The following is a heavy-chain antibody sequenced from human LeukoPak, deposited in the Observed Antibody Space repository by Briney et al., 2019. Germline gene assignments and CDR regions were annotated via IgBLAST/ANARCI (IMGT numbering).Heavy chain of an antibody. CDR1: GFTFSGFS. J-gene: IGHJ6*02. Sequence: GGSLRLSCTASGFTFSGFSMHWVRQAPGKGLEWLSYISTSSRSTYYADSVKGRFTISRDNAKNTLYLQMNSLRAEDTAVYYCASFMTTVTANYYYGMDVWGQGTTVTVSS. CDR2: ISTSSRST. V-gene: IGHV3-21*05. D-gene: IGHD4-17*01. CDR3: ASFMTTVTANYYYGMDV.